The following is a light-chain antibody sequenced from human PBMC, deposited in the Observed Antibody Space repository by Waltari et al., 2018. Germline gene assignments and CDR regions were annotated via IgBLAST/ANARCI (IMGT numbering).Light chain of an antibody. Sequence: DIQMTQSPSSMSASVGDRVTITCQASKDITNSLVWYQQKPGKAPKLLIFEASSLETGVPSRFRGSGSGTDFTFTISRLQPEDVATYYCQQYHSLPTFGQGTRLEIK. J-gene: IGKJ5*01. CDR1: KDITNS. CDR3: QQYHSLPT. CDR2: EAS. V-gene: IGKV1-33*01.